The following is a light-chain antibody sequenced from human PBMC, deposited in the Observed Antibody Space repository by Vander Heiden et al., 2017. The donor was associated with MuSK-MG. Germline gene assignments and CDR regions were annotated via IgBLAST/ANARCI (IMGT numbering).Light chain of an antibody. CDR2: DDS. Sequence: YGVDQARCVTVAQGQTARITCGGNNIGSKSVHWYQQKPGQAPVLVVYDDSDRPSGIPERFSGSNSVTTATLTTSTVEAGDEDDYYCQVWHSSSDHVVFGGGTKLTVL. CDR1: NIGSKS. CDR3: QVWHSSSDHVV. J-gene: IGLJ2*01. V-gene: IGLV3-21*02.